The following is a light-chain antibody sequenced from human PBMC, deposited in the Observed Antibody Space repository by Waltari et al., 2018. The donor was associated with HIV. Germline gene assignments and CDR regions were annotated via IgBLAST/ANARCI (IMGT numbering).Light chain of an antibody. V-gene: IGLV6-57*03. CDR2: ENK. Sequence: NFMLAQPQSVSESPERTVTISCTRTSGSLASNFVQWDQQRPGSAPTTVIYENKERPSGVPDRFSGSIDTSSNSASLTISGLQTEDEADYYCQSFGPKSWVFGGGTRLTVL. J-gene: IGLJ3*02. CDR1: SGSLASNF. CDR3: QSFGPKSWV.